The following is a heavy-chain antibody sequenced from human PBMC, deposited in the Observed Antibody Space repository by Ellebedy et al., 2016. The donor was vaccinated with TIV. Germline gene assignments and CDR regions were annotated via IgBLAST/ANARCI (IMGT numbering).Heavy chain of an antibody. CDR3: ARTYSSSWYKTLDY. D-gene: IGHD6-13*01. Sequence: ASVKVSXXASGGTFSSYVVNWVRQAPGQGLEWMGRINPSGGKTYYAQKFQDRVTMTRDTSTSTVYMELNSLRSEDTAVYYCARTYSSSWYKTLDYWGQGTLVTVSS. CDR1: GGTFSSYV. V-gene: IGHV1-46*01. J-gene: IGHJ4*02. CDR2: INPSGGKT.